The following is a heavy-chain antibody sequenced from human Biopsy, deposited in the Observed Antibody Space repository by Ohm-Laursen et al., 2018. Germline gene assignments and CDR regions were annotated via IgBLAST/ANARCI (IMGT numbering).Heavy chain of an antibody. Sequence: SYTLSLTCTVSGGSMIHYYWNWIRQSPGKGLEWIAYIYSSGITNYNPSLKSRLTISIDTSKNQFSLKLNSMTTADTAVYYCARGQDYGGNKAFDIWGQGTKVTVSP. J-gene: IGHJ3*02. CDR3: ARGQDYGGNKAFDI. CDR2: IYSSGIT. D-gene: IGHD4-23*01. CDR1: GGSMIHYY. V-gene: IGHV4-59*07.